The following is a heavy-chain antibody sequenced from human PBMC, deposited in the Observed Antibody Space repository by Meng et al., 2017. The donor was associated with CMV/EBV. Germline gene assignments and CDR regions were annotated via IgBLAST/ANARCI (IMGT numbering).Heavy chain of an antibody. CDR1: GFTFDDYG. V-gene: IGHV3-20*04. D-gene: IGHD6-6*01. CDR2: SNWNGGST. Sequence: GESPKIPCAAPGFTFDDYGMSWVRQASGKGLEWVSGSNWNGGSTGYADSVKGRFTIARDNAKNSLYLQMNSLRAEDTALYYCARGGIAARRGMDVWGQGTTVIVSS. J-gene: IGHJ6*02. CDR3: ARGGIAARRGMDV.